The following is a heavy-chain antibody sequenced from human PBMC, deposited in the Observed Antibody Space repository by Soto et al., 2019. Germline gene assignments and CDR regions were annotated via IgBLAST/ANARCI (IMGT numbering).Heavy chain of an antibody. CDR3: ARQYSSSRSRADWFDP. CDR2: IYYSGSN. CDR1: GGSISSSSYY. Sequence: PSETLSLTCTVSGGSISSSSYYWGWIRHPPGNGLEWIGSIYYSGSNYYNPSLKSRVTISVETSKNQFSLKLSSVSAADTAVYYCARQYSSSRSRADWFDPWGQGTMLTVYS. D-gene: IGHD6-6*01. V-gene: IGHV4-39*01. J-gene: IGHJ5*02.